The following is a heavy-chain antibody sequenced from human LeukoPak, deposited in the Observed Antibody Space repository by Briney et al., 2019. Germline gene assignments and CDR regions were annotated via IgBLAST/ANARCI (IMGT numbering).Heavy chain of an antibody. D-gene: IGHD3-10*02. J-gene: IGHJ4*02. CDR1: GFTFSSYS. CDR3: ASMFSFYFDY. Sequence: VGSLRLSCAASGFTFSSYSMNWVRQAPGKGLEWVSYISSSRSTIYYAYPVKGRFTISRANAKNSLYLQMNRLRDEDTAEYYWASMFSFYFDYWGQGTLVPVSS. CDR2: ISSSRSTI. V-gene: IGHV3-48*02.